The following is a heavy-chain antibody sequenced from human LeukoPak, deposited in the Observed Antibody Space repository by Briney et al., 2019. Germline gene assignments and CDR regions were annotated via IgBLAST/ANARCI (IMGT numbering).Heavy chain of an antibody. CDR3: AKLSGPAAADF. D-gene: IGHD2-2*01. CDR2: ISEDGSEK. V-gene: IGHV3-7*01. J-gene: IGHJ4*01. Sequence: GGSLRLSCAASGFTFSGHWMSWLRQAPGKGLECVAHISEDGSEKSYVDSLKGRFTISRDNAKNLLYLEMNSLRVEDTAVYYCAKLSGPAAADFWGQGTLITVSS. CDR1: GFTFSGHW.